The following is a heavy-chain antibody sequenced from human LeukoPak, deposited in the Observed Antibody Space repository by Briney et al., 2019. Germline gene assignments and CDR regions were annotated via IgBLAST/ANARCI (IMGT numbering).Heavy chain of an antibody. CDR2: IYYSGST. Sequence: PSETLSLTCTVSGGSISSSSYYWGWIRQPPGKGLEWIGSIYYSGSTYYNPSLKSRVTISVDTSKNQFSLKLSSVTAADTAVYYCARLTYYDDSSGYYYDYWGQGTLVTVSS. CDR1: GGSISSSSYY. CDR3: ARLTYYDDSSGYYYDY. J-gene: IGHJ4*02. V-gene: IGHV4-39*01. D-gene: IGHD3-22*01.